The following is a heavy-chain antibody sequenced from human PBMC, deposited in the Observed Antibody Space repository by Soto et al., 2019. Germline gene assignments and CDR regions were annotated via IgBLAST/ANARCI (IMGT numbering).Heavy chain of an antibody. J-gene: IGHJ3*01. CDR3: AKGVFGWNASNL. CDR1: GGSISSGGYY. V-gene: IGHV4-31*03. CDR2: IYYSGST. D-gene: IGHD3-10*01. Sequence: QVQLQESGPGLVKPSQTLSLTCTVSGGSISSGGYYWSWIRQRPGKGLEWIGYIYYSGSTYYNPSLKRRVNISGDTSKNQFALKLSSVTAADTAVYYCAKGVFGWNASNLWGQGTMVTVSS.